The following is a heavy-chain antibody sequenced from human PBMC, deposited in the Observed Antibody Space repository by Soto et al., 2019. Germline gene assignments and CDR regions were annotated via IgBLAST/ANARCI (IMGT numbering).Heavy chain of an antibody. CDR3: ARKEIVVVVAATGSWFDP. J-gene: IGHJ5*02. V-gene: IGHV4-59*01. CDR1: GGSISSYY. CDR2: IYYSGST. Sequence: SETLSLTCTVSGGSISSYYWSWIRQPPGKGLEWIGYIYYSGSTNYNPSLKSRVNISIDTSKNQFSLKLSSVTAADTAVYYCARKEIVVVVAATGSWFDPWGQGTLVTVSS. D-gene: IGHD2-15*01.